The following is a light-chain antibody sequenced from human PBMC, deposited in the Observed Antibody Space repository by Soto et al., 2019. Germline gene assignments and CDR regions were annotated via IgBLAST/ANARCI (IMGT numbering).Light chain of an antibody. CDR3: QQYNSYSWT. CDR2: DAS. J-gene: IGKJ1*01. Sequence: DIQMTQSPSTLSASVGERVTITCRASQSISVWMAWYQQKPGRAPKLLIYDASHLESGVPSRFSGSGSGTEFTLAISSLQPDDFATYYCQQYNSYSWTFGQGTKVEIK. V-gene: IGKV1-5*01. CDR1: QSISVW.